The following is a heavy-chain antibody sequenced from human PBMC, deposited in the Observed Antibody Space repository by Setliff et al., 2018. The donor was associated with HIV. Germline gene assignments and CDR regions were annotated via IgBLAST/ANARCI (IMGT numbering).Heavy chain of an antibody. D-gene: IGHD3-22*01. J-gene: IGHJ3*02. CDR3: ARSPLNYYDKSDAFDI. CDR2: IYYSGST. V-gene: IGHV4-59*12. Sequence: PSETLSLTCTVSGGSISSYYWSWIRQPPGKGLEWIGYIYYSGSTYYNPSLKSLVTISVGTSKNQFSLKLSSVTAADTAVYYCARSPLNYYDKSDAFDIWGQGTMVTV. CDR1: GGSISSYY.